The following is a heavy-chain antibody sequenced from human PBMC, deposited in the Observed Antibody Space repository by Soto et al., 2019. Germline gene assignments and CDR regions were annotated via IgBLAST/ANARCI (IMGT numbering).Heavy chain of an antibody. CDR2: VSNDGSNK. Sequence: PGGSLRLSCAASGLTFSNYSTHWVRQAPGKGLEWVAVVSNDGSNKYYADSVRGRFTISRDNSKNTLYLQMNSLRAEDAAVYYCAKDRFDSGWICHGHWGKGTLVTVSS. J-gene: IGHJ4*02. CDR3: AKDRFDSGWICHGH. D-gene: IGHD6-19*01. V-gene: IGHV3-30*18. CDR1: GLTFSNYS.